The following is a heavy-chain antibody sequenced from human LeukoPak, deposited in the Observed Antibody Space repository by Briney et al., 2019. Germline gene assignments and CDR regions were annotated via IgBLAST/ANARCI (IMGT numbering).Heavy chain of an antibody. J-gene: IGHJ4*02. CDR1: GGSISSSSYY. CDR3: ARGGGYYGDNFDY. Sequence: SETLSLTCTVSGGSISSSSYYWGWIRQPPGKGLEWIGSIYYSGSTYYNPSLKSRVTISVDTSKNQFSLKLSSVTAADTAVYYCARGGGYYGDNFDYWGQGTLVTVSS. D-gene: IGHD3-22*01. CDR2: IYYSGST. V-gene: IGHV4-39*07.